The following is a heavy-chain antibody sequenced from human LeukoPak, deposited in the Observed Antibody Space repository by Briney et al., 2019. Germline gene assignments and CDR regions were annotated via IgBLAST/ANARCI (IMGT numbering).Heavy chain of an antibody. V-gene: IGHV3-23*01. CDR3: AKDLRAYCGGDCYLGFDY. J-gene: IGHJ4*02. CDR2: ISGSGVST. CDR1: GFTFSAYA. Sequence: PGGSLRLSCAASGFTFSAYAMSWVRQAPGKGLEWVSAISGSGVSTHYADSVKGRFTISRDNSGNTLFLQMSSLRADDTAVYYCAKDLRAYCGGDCYLGFDYWGQGALVTVSS. D-gene: IGHD2-21*01.